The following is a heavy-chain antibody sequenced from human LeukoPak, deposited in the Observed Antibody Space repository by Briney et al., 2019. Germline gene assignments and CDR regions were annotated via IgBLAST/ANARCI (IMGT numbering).Heavy chain of an antibody. CDR3: ARPHVLQYYYYGMDV. J-gene: IGHJ6*02. Sequence: SETLSLTCTVSGGSISSSSYYWGWIRQPPGKGLEWIGSIYYSGSTYYNPSLKSRVTISVDTSKNQFSLKLSSVTAADTAVYYCARPHVLQYYYYGMDVWGQGTTVTVSS. CDR2: IYYSGST. D-gene: IGHD6-6*01. CDR1: GGSISSSSYY. V-gene: IGHV4-39*01.